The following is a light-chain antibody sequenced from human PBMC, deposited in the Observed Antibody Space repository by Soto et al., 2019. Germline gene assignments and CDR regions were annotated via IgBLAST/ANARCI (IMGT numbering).Light chain of an antibody. V-gene: IGLV2-8*01. J-gene: IGLJ1*01. Sequence: QSVLTQPPSASGSPGQSVTISCTGTSSDVGGYNYVSWYQQHPGKAPKLMIYEVTRRPSGVPDRFSGSKSGNTASLTVSGLQADDEADYYCSSYGGSNNYVFGTGTKVTVL. CDR1: SSDVGGYNY. CDR2: EVT. CDR3: SSYGGSNNYV.